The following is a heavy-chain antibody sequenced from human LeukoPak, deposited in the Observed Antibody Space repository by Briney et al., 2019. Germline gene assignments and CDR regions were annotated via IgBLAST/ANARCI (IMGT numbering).Heavy chain of an antibody. Sequence: GGSLRLSCAASGFTFSSYWMSWVRQAPGKGLDWLAKIKKEGSEQYYVDSVKGRFTISRDNAKNSRYLQMNSLRAEDTAVFYCSRDFRQYYYDSSGYIDYWGQGTLVTVSS. CDR2: IKKEGSEQ. CDR1: GFTFSSYW. D-gene: IGHD3-22*01. CDR3: SRDFRQYYYDSSGYIDY. J-gene: IGHJ4*02. V-gene: IGHV3-7*01.